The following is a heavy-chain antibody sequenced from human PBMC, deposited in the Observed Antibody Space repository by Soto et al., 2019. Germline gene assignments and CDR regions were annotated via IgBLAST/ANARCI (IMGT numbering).Heavy chain of an antibody. J-gene: IGHJ2*01. V-gene: IGHV3-21*01. Sequence: EVQLVESGGGLVKPGGSLRLSCEASGFTFSSYSMNWVRQAPGKGLEWVSSISSTSNSIYQADSVKGRFTISRDNAKNSLYLHMNSLRPEYTAVYYCARDTGSAVGAFDLWGRGTLVTVSS. CDR2: ISSTSNSI. D-gene: IGHD6-13*01. CDR3: ARDTGSAVGAFDL. CDR1: GFTFSSYS.